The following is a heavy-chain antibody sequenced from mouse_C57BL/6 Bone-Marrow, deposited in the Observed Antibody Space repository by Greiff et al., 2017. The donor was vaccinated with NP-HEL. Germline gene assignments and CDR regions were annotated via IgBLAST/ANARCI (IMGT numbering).Heavy chain of an antibody. J-gene: IGHJ4*01. Sequence: QVQLQQPGAELVRPGSSVKLSCKASGYTFTSYWMHWVKQRPIQGLEWIGNIDPSDSETHYNQKFKDKATLTVDKSSSTAYMQLSSLTSEDSAVYYCARAITTVVATRAMDYWGQGTSVTVSS. D-gene: IGHD1-1*01. V-gene: IGHV1-52*01. CDR1: GYTFTSYW. CDR2: IDPSDSET. CDR3: ARAITTVVATRAMDY.